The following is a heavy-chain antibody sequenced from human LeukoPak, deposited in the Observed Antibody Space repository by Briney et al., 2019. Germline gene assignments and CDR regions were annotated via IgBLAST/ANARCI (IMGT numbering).Heavy chain of an antibody. J-gene: IGHJ4*02. D-gene: IGHD4-17*01. CDR2: MNPNSGDT. CDR1: GYTFTGYY. CDR3: ARVTQTDYDFDY. V-gene: IGHV1-2*02. Sequence: ASVTVSCKASGYTFTGYYMHWVRQAPGQGLEWMGWMNPNSGDTNHAQKFQGRVTMTRDTSISTGYMELSRLRSDDTAVYYCARVTQTDYDFDYWGQGTLVTVSS.